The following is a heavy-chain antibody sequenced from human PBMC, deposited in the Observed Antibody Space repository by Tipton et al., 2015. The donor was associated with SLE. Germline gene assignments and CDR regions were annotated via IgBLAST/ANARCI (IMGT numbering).Heavy chain of an antibody. Sequence: SLRLSCAASGFTFSSYEMNWVRQAPGKGLEWVSYISRSGSTINYADSVKGRFTISRDNSKNTVYLQMNSVRAEDTAVYYCTREARGFDYWGQGNLVTVSS. CDR3: TREARGFDY. CDR2: ISRSGSTI. CDR1: GFTFSSYE. V-gene: IGHV3-48*03. J-gene: IGHJ4*02.